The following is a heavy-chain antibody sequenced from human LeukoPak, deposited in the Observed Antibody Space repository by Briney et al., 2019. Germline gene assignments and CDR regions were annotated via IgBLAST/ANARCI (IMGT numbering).Heavy chain of an antibody. D-gene: IGHD3-3*01. CDR3: AKDQPIFGVVDYYYYYMDV. CDR2: ISSSSSYI. Sequence: PGGSLRLSCAASGFTFSSYSMNWVRQAPGKGLEWVSSISSSSSYIYYADSVKGRFTISRDNAKNSLYLQMNSLRAEDTAVYYCAKDQPIFGVVDYYYYYMDVWGKGTTVTVSS. CDR1: GFTFSSYS. J-gene: IGHJ6*03. V-gene: IGHV3-21*01.